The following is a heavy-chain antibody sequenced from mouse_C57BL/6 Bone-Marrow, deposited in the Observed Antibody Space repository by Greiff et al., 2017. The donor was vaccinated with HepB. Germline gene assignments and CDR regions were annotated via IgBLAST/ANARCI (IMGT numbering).Heavy chain of an antibody. V-gene: IGHV1-72*01. Sequence: QVQLQQPGAELVKPGASVKLSCKASGYTFTSYWMHWVKQRPGRGLEWIGRIDPNSGGTKYNEKFKSKATLTVDKPSSTAYMQLSSLTSEDSAVYYCASPSTMITTRRRSHWYFDVRGTGTTVTVSS. CDR2: IDPNSGGT. J-gene: IGHJ1*03. CDR3: ASPSTMITTRRRSHWYFDV. CDR1: GYTFTSYW. D-gene: IGHD2-4*01.